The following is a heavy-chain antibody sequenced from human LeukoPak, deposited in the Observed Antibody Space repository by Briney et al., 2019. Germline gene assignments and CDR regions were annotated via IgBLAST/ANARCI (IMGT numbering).Heavy chain of an antibody. D-gene: IGHD3-22*01. CDR3: ARGRHYYDSSGYWSSDAFDI. J-gene: IGHJ3*02. CDR2: IYHSGST. V-gene: IGHV4-39*07. CDR1: GGSISSSSYY. Sequence: SETLSLTCTVSGGSISSSSYYWGWIRQPPGKGLEWIGYIYHSGSTYYNPSLKSRVTISVDRSKNQFSLKLSSVTAADTAVYYCARGRHYYDSSGYWSSDAFDIWGQGTMVTVSS.